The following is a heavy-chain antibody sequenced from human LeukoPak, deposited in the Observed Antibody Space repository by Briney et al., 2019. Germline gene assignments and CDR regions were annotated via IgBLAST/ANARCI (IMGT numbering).Heavy chain of an antibody. J-gene: IGHJ4*02. Sequence: GGSLRLSCAASGFTFSNYWMHWVCHAPGKGLLSVSRINSDGSSTNYADSVEGRFTISRDNAKNTLYLQMNSLRAEDTAVYYCARDLGVGVTTRKAFDYWGQGTLVTVSS. D-gene: IGHD4-11*01. V-gene: IGHV3-74*01. CDR3: ARDLGVGVTTRKAFDY. CDR2: INSDGSST. CDR1: GFTFSNYW.